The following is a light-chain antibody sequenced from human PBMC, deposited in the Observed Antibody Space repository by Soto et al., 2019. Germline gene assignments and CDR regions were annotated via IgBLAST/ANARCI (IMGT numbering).Light chain of an antibody. Sequence: IVVTQSPATLSVSPGETVTLSCRVSQRVXSSLDWYQQQPGQAPRLLISGQYTRATGIPARFIGSGSGKEFTLTISGLQSEYFSVYYCQQYYKWPKRTFGGGTKVDIK. J-gene: IGKJ4*02. CDR2: GQY. CDR1: QRVXSS. CDR3: QQYYKWPKRT. V-gene: IGKV3-15*01.